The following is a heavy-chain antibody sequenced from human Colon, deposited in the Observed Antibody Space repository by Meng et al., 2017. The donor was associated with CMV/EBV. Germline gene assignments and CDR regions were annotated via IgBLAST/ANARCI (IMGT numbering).Heavy chain of an antibody. CDR3: AREPSGIEDFDY. V-gene: IGHV1-18*01. J-gene: IGHJ4*02. CDR2: INTYDGHT. Sequence: ASVKVSCKASGYTFTSYEITWVRQAPGQGLEWVGWINTYDGHTRYAQNIQGRVSMTADPSTSIVYMELRSLRSDDTAVYYCAREPSGIEDFDYWGQGTLVTVSS. CDR1: GYTFTSYE. D-gene: IGHD6-13*01.